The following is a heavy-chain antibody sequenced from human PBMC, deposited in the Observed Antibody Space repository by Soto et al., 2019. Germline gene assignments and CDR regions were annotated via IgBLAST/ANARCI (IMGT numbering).Heavy chain of an antibody. Sequence: GGSLRLSCAASGFTFRNFGMHWVRQAPGKGLEWVAVISYDGTNKYYADSVKGRFTISRDNSKNTLYLQINSLRAEDTAVYYCAKAVPPFVVVTASDYWGQGILVTVSS. D-gene: IGHD2-21*02. CDR2: ISYDGTNK. J-gene: IGHJ4*02. CDR1: GFTFRNFG. CDR3: AKAVPPFVVVTASDY. V-gene: IGHV3-30*18.